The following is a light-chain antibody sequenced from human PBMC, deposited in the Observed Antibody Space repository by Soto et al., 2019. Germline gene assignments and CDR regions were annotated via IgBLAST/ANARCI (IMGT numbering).Light chain of an antibody. Sequence: SYELTQPPSVSVSPGQTASITCSGDKLGDKYACWYQQKPGQSPVLVIYQDSKRPSGIPERFSGSNSGNTATLTISGTQAMDEADNYCQAWDSRRYVVVTGTKLTVL. CDR3: QAWDSRRYV. J-gene: IGLJ1*01. CDR1: KLGDKY. V-gene: IGLV3-1*01. CDR2: QDS.